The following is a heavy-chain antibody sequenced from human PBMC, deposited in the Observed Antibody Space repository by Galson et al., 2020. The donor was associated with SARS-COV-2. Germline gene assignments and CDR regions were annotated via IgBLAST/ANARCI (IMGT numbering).Heavy chain of an antibody. Sequence: GGSLKISCMASGFTFSDHYMSWIRQAPGKGLEWVAFISGKSTYITYADSVKGRFSISRDNAKNSLYVQINSLRDEDTGVYYCARGIGTSGGIYFDRWGQGIQVTVSS. J-gene: IGHJ5*02. CDR2: ISGKSTYI. V-gene: IGHV3-11*06. CDR1: GFTFSDHY. CDR3: ARGIGTSGGIYFDR. D-gene: IGHD1-1*01.